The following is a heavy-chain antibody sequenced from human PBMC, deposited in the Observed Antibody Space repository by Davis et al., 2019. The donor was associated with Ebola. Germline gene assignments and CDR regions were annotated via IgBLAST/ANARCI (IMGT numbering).Heavy chain of an antibody. V-gene: IGHV3-48*01. D-gene: IGHD2-8*01. CDR1: GFAFTRHS. J-gene: IGHJ4*02. CDR3: TRDFIPMEF. CDR2: ISSGGDDR. Sequence: GESLKISCAASGFAFTRHSMNWVRQAPGKGLEWIAFISSGGDDRYYADSVRGRFTVSRDNAKYSLFLQLNSLKIEDTGVYYCTRDFIPMEFWGQGTVVTVSS.